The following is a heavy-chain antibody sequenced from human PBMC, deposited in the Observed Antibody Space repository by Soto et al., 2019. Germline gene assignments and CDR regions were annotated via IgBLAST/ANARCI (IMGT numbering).Heavy chain of an antibody. CDR3: AGGRAGYNPYYFDH. V-gene: IGHV4-59*01. D-gene: IGHD1-1*01. Sequence: QVQLQESGPGLVKPSETLSLTCTVSGGSISSYYWSWIRQPPRKGLEWIGYIYYSGSTNYNPSLKNPITLSEDTSQNPFPLKASRVAAGDTAVYYWAGGRAGYNPYYFDHLGQGTLVTVSS. J-gene: IGHJ4*02. CDR1: GGSISSYY. CDR2: IYYSGST.